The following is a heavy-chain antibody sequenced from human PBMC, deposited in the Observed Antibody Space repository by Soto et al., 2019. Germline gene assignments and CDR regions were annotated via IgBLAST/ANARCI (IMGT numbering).Heavy chain of an antibody. CDR2: IYYSGST. CDR3: ARAIVVVPAAIGNWFDP. Sequence: PSETLSLTCTVSCGSISSGDYYWSWIRQPPGKGLEWIGYIYYSGSTYYNPSLKSRVTISVDTSKNQFSLKLSSVTAADTAVYYCARAIVVVPAAIGNWFDPWGQGTLVTVSS. CDR1: CGSISSGDYY. V-gene: IGHV4-30-4*01. J-gene: IGHJ5*02. D-gene: IGHD2-2*01.